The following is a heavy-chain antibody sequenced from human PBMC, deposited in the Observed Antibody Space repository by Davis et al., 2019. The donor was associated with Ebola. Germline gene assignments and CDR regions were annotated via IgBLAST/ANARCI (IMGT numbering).Heavy chain of an antibody. Sequence: GESLKISCAASGFTFSSYTMNWVRQIPGKGLEWVSSISSSGSYIYYGDSVKGRFTISRDNAKNSLYLQMNSLRAEDTAVYYCARDRWDNWFDPWGQGTLVTVSS. J-gene: IGHJ5*02. CDR2: ISSSGSYI. CDR1: GFTFSSYT. D-gene: IGHD1-26*01. CDR3: ARDRWDNWFDP. V-gene: IGHV3-21*06.